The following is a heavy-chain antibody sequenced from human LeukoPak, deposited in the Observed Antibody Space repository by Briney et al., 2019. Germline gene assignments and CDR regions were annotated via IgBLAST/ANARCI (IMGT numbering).Heavy chain of an antibody. CDR3: ARHDGHFDWLLSSSDWFDP. J-gene: IGHJ5*02. CDR2: IYTSGST. Sequence: SETLSLTCTVSGGSISSGSYYWSWIRQPAGKGLEWIGRIYTSGSTNYNPSLKSRVTISVDTSKNQFSLKLSSVTAADTAVYYCARHDGHFDWLLSSSDWFDPWGQGTLVTVSS. CDR1: GGSISSGSYY. V-gene: IGHV4-61*02. D-gene: IGHD3-9*01.